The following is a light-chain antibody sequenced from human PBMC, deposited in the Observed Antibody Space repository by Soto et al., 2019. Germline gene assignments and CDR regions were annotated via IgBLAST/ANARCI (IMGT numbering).Light chain of an antibody. CDR3: AAWDDSLIWV. J-gene: IGLJ3*02. Sequence: QSVLTQPPSASGTPGQRVTISCSGSRSNIGNNPVNWYQQLPGTAPKLLIYSNNQRPSGVPDRFSGSKSGTSASLVISGLQSEDEADYYCAAWDDSLIWVFGGGTKLTVL. CDR2: SNN. V-gene: IGLV1-44*01. CDR1: RSNIGNNP.